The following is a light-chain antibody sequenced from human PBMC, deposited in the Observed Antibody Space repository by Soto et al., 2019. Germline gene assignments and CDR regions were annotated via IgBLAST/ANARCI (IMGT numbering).Light chain of an antibody. CDR1: QSVGSS. CDR2: DTS. J-gene: IGKJ4*01. Sequence: EIVLTQSPATLSLSPGERATLSCRASQSVGSSLAWYQQKPGQAPRLLIYDTSNRATGIPARFSGSGSGTDFTLAISSVEPEAFAVYYCQQRNNWPLLWTFGGGTKVEIK. V-gene: IGKV3-11*01. CDR3: QQRNNWPLLWT.